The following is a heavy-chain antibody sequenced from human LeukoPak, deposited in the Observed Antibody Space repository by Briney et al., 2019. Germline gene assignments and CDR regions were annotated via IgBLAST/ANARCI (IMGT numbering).Heavy chain of an antibody. J-gene: IGHJ6*02. Sequence: GGSLRLSWAASGFTFSSYWMSWVRQAPGKGLDWVANINKDGSDKYYVDSVKGRFTVSRDNAKNSLYLQMNSLRAEDTAVYYCARDVVAISAASGMDVWGQGTTVTVSS. CDR1: GFTFSSYW. CDR3: ARDVVAISAASGMDV. D-gene: IGHD2-2*01. CDR2: INKDGSDK. V-gene: IGHV3-7*01.